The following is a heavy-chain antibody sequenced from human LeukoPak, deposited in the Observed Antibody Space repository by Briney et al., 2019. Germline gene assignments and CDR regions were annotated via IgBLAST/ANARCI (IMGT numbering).Heavy chain of an antibody. Sequence: SETLSLTCTVSGGSISSYYWSWIRQPPGKGLEWIGYIYYSGSTNYNPSLKSRVTISVDTSKNQFSLKLSSVTAADTAVYYCAASYDAAFDIWGQGTMVTVSS. CDR3: AASYDAAFDI. V-gene: IGHV4-59*08. D-gene: IGHD1-1*01. J-gene: IGHJ3*02. CDR2: IYYSGST. CDR1: GGSISSYY.